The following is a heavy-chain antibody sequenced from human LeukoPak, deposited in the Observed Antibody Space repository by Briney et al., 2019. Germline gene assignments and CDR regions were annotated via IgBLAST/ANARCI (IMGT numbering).Heavy chain of an antibody. V-gene: IGHV3-23*01. CDR2: ISGSGGST. CDR1: GFTFSSYA. Sequence: GGSLRLSCAASGFTFSSYAMSWVRQAPRKGLEWVSAISGSGGSTYYADSVKGRFTISRDNSKNTLYLQMNSLRAEDTAVYYCANVYQPLPGIDYWGQGTLVTVSS. D-gene: IGHD2-2*01. J-gene: IGHJ4*02. CDR3: ANVYQPLPGIDY.